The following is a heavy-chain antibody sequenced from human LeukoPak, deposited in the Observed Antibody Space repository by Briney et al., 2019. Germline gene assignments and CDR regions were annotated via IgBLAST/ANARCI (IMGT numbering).Heavy chain of an antibody. Sequence: GGSLRLSCAASGFTVSSNYMSWVRQAPGKGLEWVSVIYSGGSTYYADSVKGRFTISRHNSKNTLYLQMNSLRAEDTAVHYCARDRDTASGYAFDIWGQGTMVTVSS. CDR1: GFTVSSNY. V-gene: IGHV3-53*04. D-gene: IGHD5-18*01. CDR2: IYSGGST. CDR3: ARDRDTASGYAFDI. J-gene: IGHJ3*02.